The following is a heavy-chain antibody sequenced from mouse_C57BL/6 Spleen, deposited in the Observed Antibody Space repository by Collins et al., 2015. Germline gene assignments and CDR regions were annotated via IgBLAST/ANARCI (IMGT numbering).Heavy chain of an antibody. J-gene: IGHJ2*01. D-gene: IGHD1-1*01. Sequence: QVQLQQPGAELVKPGASVKLSCKASGYTFTSYWMQWIKQRPGQGLEWIGEIDPSDSYTNYNQKFMGKATLTVDTSSSTAYMQLSSLTSEDSAVYYCSTGDFDYWGQGTTLTVSS. CDR2: IDPSDSYT. V-gene: IGHV1-50*01. CDR1: GYTFTSYW. CDR3: STGDFDY.